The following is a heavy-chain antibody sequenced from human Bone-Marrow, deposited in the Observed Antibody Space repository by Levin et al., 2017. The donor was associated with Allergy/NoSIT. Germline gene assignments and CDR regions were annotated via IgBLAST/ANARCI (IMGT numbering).Heavy chain of an antibody. Sequence: PGGSLRLSCITSGFIFDDYAMHWVRQAPGKGLDWVAVISWNSETIGYADSVKGRFTISRDNAKNSLFLQMNSLRAEDTALYYCVKDRVPDYYETKRCGMDVWGQGTTVIVSS. CDR1: GFIFDDYA. CDR2: ISWNSETI. J-gene: IGHJ6*02. CDR3: VKDRVPDYYETKRCGMDV. V-gene: IGHV3-9*01. D-gene: IGHD3-22*01.